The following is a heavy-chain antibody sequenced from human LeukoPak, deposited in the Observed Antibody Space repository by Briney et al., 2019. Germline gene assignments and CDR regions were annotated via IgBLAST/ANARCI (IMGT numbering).Heavy chain of an antibody. D-gene: IGHD2-15*01. V-gene: IGHV5-51*01. Sequence: ESLKISCKGSGYSFTSYWIGWVRQMPGKGLEWMGIIYPGDSDTRYSPFFQGQVTISADKSISTAYLQWSSLKASDTAIYYCARVDCSGGSCYRPNFDYWGQGTLVTVSP. J-gene: IGHJ4*02. CDR2: IYPGDSDT. CDR1: GYSFTSYW. CDR3: ARVDCSGGSCYRPNFDY.